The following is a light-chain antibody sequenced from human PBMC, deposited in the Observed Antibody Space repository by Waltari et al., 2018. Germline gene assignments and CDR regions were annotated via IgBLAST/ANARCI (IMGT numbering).Light chain of an antibody. V-gene: IGLV1-40*01. CDR1: SSNIGAGHD. J-gene: IGLJ3*02. CDR2: YNH. Sequence: QSVLTQPPSVSGAPGQRVTISCTGSSSNIGAGHDVHWYQQLPGRAPRPLTSYNHRRPSGVPDRISGSNSGTSASLVITGLQAEDEAEFYCQSYDDSLSGYVFGGGTKLTVL. CDR3: QSYDDSLSGYV.